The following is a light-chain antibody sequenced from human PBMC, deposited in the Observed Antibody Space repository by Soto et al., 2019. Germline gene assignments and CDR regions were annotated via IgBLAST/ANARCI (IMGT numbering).Light chain of an antibody. CDR1: SSDIGSYNL. Sequence: QPASVSGSPGQSITISCTGTSSDIGSYNLVSWYQQHPGKAPKVVIYDVTKRPSGVSDRFSGSRSGNTASLTISGLQAEDEADYYCRSYAGTSSLWVFGGGTQLTVL. J-gene: IGLJ3*02. V-gene: IGLV2-23*02. CDR3: RSYAGTSSLWV. CDR2: DVT.